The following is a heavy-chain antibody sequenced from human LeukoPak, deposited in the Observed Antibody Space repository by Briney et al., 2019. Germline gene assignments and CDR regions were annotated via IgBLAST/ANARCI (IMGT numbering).Heavy chain of an antibody. D-gene: IGHD6-13*01. J-gene: IGHJ4*02. CDR1: GFTFSSYS. Sequence: PGGSLRLSCAASGFTFSSYSMNWVRQAPGKGLKWVSSIGSSSSYIYYADSVKGRFTISRDNAKNSLYLQMNSLRAEDTAVYYCARWGLIAAADSFDYWGQGTLVTVSS. CDR3: ARWGLIAAADSFDY. V-gene: IGHV3-21*01. CDR2: IGSSSSYI.